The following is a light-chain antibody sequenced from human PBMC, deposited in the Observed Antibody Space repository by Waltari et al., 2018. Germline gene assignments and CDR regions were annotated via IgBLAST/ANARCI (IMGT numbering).Light chain of an antibody. CDR1: QNVGRW. V-gene: IGKV1-5*03. CDR2: ETS. J-gene: IGKJ1*01. Sequence: DIQMTQSPSTLSAAVGDRVTITCRASQNVGRWLAWYQQKPGKAPKLLIFETSVLETGVPSRFSGSGYGTDFTLTILSLQPDDFATYYCQHLGTFGQGTKVEIK. CDR3: QHLGT.